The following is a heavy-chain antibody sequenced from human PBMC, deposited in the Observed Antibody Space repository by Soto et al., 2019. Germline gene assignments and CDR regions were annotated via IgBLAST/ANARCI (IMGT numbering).Heavy chain of an antibody. D-gene: IGHD6-19*01. CDR3: ARDGEIEQWLVPDYYYGMDV. Sequence: GASVKVSCKASGYTFTGYYMHWVRQAPGQGLEWMGWINPNSGGTNYAQKFQGRVTMTRDTSISTAYMELSRLRSDDTAVYYCARDGEIEQWLVPDYYYGMDVWGQGTTVTVPS. CDR2: INPNSGGT. V-gene: IGHV1-2*02. CDR1: GYTFTGYY. J-gene: IGHJ6*02.